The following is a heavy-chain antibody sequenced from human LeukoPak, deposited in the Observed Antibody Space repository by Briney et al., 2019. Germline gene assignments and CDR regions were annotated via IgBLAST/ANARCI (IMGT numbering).Heavy chain of an antibody. CDR2: INSNSGST. Sequence: ASVNVSCQASGYTFTGYYMQGVRQAPGKGLEWMAWINSNSGSTNYAQTVQGRITMTRDTSISTAYMELSRLRSDDTAVYYCERGTLWFGELSTVDYWGQGTLVTVSS. CDR3: ERGTLWFGELSTVDY. D-gene: IGHD3-10*01. V-gene: IGHV1-2*02. J-gene: IGHJ4*02. CDR1: GYTFTGYY.